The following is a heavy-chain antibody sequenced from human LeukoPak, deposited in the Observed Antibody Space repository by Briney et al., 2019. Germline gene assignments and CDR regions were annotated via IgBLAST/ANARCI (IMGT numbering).Heavy chain of an antibody. CDR1: GFNFRAYT. Sequence: GGSLRLSCAGSGFNFRAYTMYWVRQAPGQGLQWVSGIYGSGEGQTFYADSVRGRFTISRDDSRNLVFLHVDSLRVEDTALYYCAKDVKSDGVWDVDHWGRGTLVTVSS. CDR2: IYGSGEGQT. J-gene: IGHJ4*02. V-gene: IGHV3-23*01. D-gene: IGHD4-17*01. CDR3: AKDVKSDGVWDVDH.